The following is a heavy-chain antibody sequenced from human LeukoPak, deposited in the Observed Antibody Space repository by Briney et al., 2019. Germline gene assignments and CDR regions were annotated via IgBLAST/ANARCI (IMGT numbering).Heavy chain of an antibody. V-gene: IGHV3-74*01. CDR2: INGDGSST. Sequence: PGGSLRLSCAASGFTVSSYWMHWVRQAPGKGLVWVSRINGDGSSTSYADSVKGRFSISRDNTRNTVYMQMNSLRAEDTAVYYCTRGGGTSDYWGQGTLVTGSS. J-gene: IGHJ4*02. D-gene: IGHD1-1*01. CDR3: TRGGGTSDY. CDR1: GFTVSSYW.